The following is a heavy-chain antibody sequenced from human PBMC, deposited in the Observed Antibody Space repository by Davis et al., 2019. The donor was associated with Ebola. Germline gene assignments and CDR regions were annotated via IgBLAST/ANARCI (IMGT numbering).Heavy chain of an antibody. CDR3: ARDGYGYSSYYYGMDV. CDR1: GGSFSEYY. CDR2: IYYSGST. J-gene: IGHJ6*02. Sequence: PSETLSLTCAVYGGSFSEYYWSWIRQPPGKGLEWIGYIYYSGSTNYNPSLKSRVTISVDTSKNQFSLKLSSVTAADTAVYYCARDGYGYSSYYYGMDVWGQGTTVTVSS. D-gene: IGHD5-18*01. V-gene: IGHV4-59*01.